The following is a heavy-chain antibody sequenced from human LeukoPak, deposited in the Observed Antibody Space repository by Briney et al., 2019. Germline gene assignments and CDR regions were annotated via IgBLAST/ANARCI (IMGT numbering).Heavy chain of an antibody. CDR2: IIPIFGTA. CDR1: GGTFSSYA. J-gene: IGHJ5*02. Sequence: GSSVKVSCKASGGTFSSYAISWVRQAPGQGLEWMGGIIPIFGTANYAQKFQGRVTITADESTSTAYMELSSLRSEDTAVYYCARGSPYSSGWQNWFDPWGQGTLVTVSS. V-gene: IGHV1-69*01. CDR3: ARGSPYSSGWQNWFDP. D-gene: IGHD6-25*01.